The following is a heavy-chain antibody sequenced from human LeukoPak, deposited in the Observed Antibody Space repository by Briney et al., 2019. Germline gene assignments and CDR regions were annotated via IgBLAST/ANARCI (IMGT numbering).Heavy chain of an antibody. V-gene: IGHV3-21*01. J-gene: IGHJ4*02. D-gene: IGHD3-10*01. CDR1: GFTFSDYN. Sequence: GGSLRLSCAASGFTFSDYNMNWVRQAPGKGLEWVSSISSGSSYIYYADSVKGRFTISRDNTKYSLYLQMNSLRAEDTAAYYGVIGSGLFDYWGQGTLVTVSS. CDR3: VIGSGLFDY. CDR2: ISSGSSYI.